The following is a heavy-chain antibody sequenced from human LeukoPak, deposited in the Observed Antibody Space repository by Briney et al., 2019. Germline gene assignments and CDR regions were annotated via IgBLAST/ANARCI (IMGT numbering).Heavy chain of an antibody. CDR1: GYTFTSYA. J-gene: IGHJ6*02. D-gene: IGHD2-8*01. Sequence: ASVKVSCKASGYTFTSYAMNWVRQAPGQGLEWMGWINTNTGNPTYAQGFTGRFVFSLDTSVSTAYLQISSLKAEDTAVYYCARVVLAPYYHYGMDVWGQGTTVTVSS. CDR3: ARVVLAPYYHYGMDV. V-gene: IGHV7-4-1*02. CDR2: INTNTGNP.